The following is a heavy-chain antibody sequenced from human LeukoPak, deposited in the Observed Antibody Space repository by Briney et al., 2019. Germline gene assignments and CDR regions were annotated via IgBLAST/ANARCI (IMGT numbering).Heavy chain of an antibody. D-gene: IGHD6-13*01. J-gene: IGHJ4*02. CDR1: GFTFSSYA. CDR3: AKPKSDSSSWYNFDY. V-gene: IGHV3-23*01. CDR2: ISGSGDST. Sequence: GGSLRLSCAASGFTFSSYAMSWVRQAPGKGLEWVSGISGSGDSTYHADSVKGRFTISRDNSKNTLYLQMNSLRAEDTAVYYCAKPKSDSSSWYNFDYWGQGTLVTVSS.